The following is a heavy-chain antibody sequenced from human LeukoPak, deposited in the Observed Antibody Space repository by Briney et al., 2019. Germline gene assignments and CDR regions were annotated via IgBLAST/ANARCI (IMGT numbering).Heavy chain of an antibody. CDR1: GFTFTTYA. Sequence: GGSLRLSCAASGFTFTTYAMSWFRQAPGKGLEWVSGISGSGGSTYYADSVKGRFTISRDNSKNTLHLQMNSLSAEDTAVYYCAKETGSYSNLPFDFWGQGTLVTVSS. CDR2: ISGSGGST. V-gene: IGHV3-23*01. CDR3: AKETGSYSNLPFDF. J-gene: IGHJ4*02. D-gene: IGHD1-26*01.